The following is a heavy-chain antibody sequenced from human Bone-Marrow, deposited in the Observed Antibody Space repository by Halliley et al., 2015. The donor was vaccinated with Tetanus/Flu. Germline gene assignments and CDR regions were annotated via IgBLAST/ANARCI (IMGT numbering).Heavy chain of an antibody. CDR2: IYCTGSP. Sequence: WIGYIYCTGSPYSNASLKSRISISVATSKNQFALKLSSVAAADTAVYYCARSDDSREFFQPWGQGNLVTVSP. V-gene: IGHV4-31*02. J-gene: IGHJ1*01. CDR3: ARSDDSREFFQP. D-gene: IGHD3-22*01.